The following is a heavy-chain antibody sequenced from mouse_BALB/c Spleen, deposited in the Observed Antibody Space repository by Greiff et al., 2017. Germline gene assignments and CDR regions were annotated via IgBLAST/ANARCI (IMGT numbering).Heavy chain of an antibody. CDR3: ARVDGNYVNYAMDY. CDR2: IYPGDGDT. CDR1: GYAFSSYW. Sequence: QVQLQQSGAELVRPGSSVKISCKASGYAFSSYWMNWVKQRPGQGLEWIGQIYPGDGDTNYNGKFKGKATLTADKSSSTAYMQLSSLTSEDSAVYFCARVDGNYVNYAMDYWGQGTSVTVSS. V-gene: IGHV1-80*01. J-gene: IGHJ4*01. D-gene: IGHD2-1*01.